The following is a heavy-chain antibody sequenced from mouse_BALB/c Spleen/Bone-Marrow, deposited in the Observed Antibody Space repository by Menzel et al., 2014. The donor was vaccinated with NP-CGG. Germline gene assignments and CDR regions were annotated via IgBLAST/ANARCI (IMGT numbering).Heavy chain of an antibody. Sequence: QVQLQQSGAELAKPGASGKMSCKASGYTFTSYWMHWVKQRPGQGLEWIGYINPSTGYTEYNQKFKDKATLTADKSSSTAYMQLSSLTSEDSAVYYCARGVRGYDGFAYWGQGTLVTVSA. CDR2: INPSTGYT. J-gene: IGHJ3*01. CDR1: GYTFTSYW. CDR3: ARGVRGYDGFAY. V-gene: IGHV1-7*01. D-gene: IGHD2-2*01.